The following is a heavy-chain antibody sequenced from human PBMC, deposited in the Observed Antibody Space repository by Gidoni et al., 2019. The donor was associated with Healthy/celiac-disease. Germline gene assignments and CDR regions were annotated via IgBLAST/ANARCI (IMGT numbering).Heavy chain of an antibody. CDR1: GFPLSTSVMC. V-gene: IGHV2-70*01. J-gene: IGHJ6*02. Sequence: QVTLRESGPALVKPTQTLTLTCTFSGFPLSTSVMCVSWIRQPPGKALEWLALIDWDDDKYYSTSLKTRLTISKDTSKNQVVLTMTNMDPVDTATYYCARTFMTTVTTYGMDVWGQGTTVTVSS. D-gene: IGHD4-17*01. CDR2: IDWDDDK. CDR3: ARTFMTTVTTYGMDV.